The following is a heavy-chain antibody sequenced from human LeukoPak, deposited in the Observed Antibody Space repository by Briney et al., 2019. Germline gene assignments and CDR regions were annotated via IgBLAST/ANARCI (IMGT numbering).Heavy chain of an antibody. CDR3: AKSPGGDYYDSSGYCLFDS. J-gene: IGHJ4*02. Sequence: GGSLRLSCAASGFTFSSYALSWVRQAPGKGLEWVSAISGSGVSTYYGDSVKGRFTISRDNSKNTLYLQMNSLRAEDTAVYYRAKSPGGDYYDSSGYCLFDSWGQGTLVTVSS. CDR2: ISGSGVST. V-gene: IGHV3-23*01. D-gene: IGHD3-22*01. CDR1: GFTFSSYA.